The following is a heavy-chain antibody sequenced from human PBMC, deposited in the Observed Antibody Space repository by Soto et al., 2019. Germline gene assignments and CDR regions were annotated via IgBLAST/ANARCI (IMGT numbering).Heavy chain of an antibody. CDR1: GFTFSSYA. CDR2: ISYDGSNK. Sequence: GGSLRLSCAASGFTFSSYAMHWVRQAPGKGLEWVAVISYDGSNKYYADSVKGRFTISRDNSKNTLYLQMNSLRAEDTAVYYCARDQAGEYCSGGSCYLNYYGRDVWGQGTTVTVSS. J-gene: IGHJ6*02. D-gene: IGHD2-15*01. CDR3: ARDQAGEYCSGGSCYLNYYGRDV. V-gene: IGHV3-30-3*01.